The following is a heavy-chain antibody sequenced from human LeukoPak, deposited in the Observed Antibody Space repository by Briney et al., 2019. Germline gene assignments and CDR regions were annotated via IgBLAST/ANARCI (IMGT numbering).Heavy chain of an antibody. CDR1: GGSISSGSQY. Sequence: SSETLSLTCSVSGGSISSGSQYWGWIRQPPGKGLEWIGSIYYSGNTYYNPSLKSRVTISVDTSENRFSLKVNSVTAADTAVYYCARRKGSFDIWGQGTMVTVSS. V-gene: IGHV4-39*01. CDR2: IYYSGNT. J-gene: IGHJ3*02. CDR3: ARRKGSFDI.